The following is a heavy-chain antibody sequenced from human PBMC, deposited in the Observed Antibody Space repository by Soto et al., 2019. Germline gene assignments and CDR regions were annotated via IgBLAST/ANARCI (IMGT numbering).Heavy chain of an antibody. J-gene: IGHJ5*02. CDR2: IYHSGST. CDR3: ARTGMVRGVIAWFDP. D-gene: IGHD3-10*01. V-gene: IGHV4-30-2*01. Sequence: SETLSLTCAVSVGSISSGGYSWSWIRQPPGKGLEWIGYIYHSGSTYYNPSLKSRVTISVDRSKNQFSLKLSSVTAADTAVYYCARTGMVRGVIAWFDPWGQGTLVTVSS. CDR1: VGSISSGGYS.